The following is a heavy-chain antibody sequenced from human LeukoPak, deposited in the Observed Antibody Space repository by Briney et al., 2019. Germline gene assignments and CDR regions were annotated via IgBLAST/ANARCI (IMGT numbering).Heavy chain of an antibody. Sequence: GGSLRLSCAASGFTFSSYAMSWVRQAPGKGLEWVSAISGSGGSTYYADSVKGRFTISRDNSKNTLYLQMNSLRAEDTAVYYCAKHQHMIVVVTPFDYWGQGTLVTVSS. V-gene: IGHV3-23*01. CDR2: ISGSGGST. J-gene: IGHJ4*02. CDR3: AKHQHMIVVVTPFDY. D-gene: IGHD3-22*01. CDR1: GFTFSSYA.